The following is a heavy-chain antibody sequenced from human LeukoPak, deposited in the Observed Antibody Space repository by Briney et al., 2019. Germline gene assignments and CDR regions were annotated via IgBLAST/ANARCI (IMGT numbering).Heavy chain of an antibody. V-gene: IGHV1-69*04. CDR1: GGTFSSYT. CDR3: ARDPSYCSGGSCYSDY. Sequence: SVKVSCKASGGTFSSYTISWVRQAPGRGLEWMGRIIPILSIANYAQKFQGRVTITADKSTSTAYMELSSLRSEDTAVYYCARDPSYCSGGSCYSDYWGQGTLVTVSS. CDR2: IIPILSIA. J-gene: IGHJ4*02. D-gene: IGHD2-15*01.